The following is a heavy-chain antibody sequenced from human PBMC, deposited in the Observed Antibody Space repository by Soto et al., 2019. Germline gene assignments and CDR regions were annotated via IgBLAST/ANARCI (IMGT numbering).Heavy chain of an antibody. CDR2: ISPYSGNT. V-gene: IGHV1-18*01. Sequence: QVQLVQSGDEVRKPGSSVKVSCKASGYIFVNYGIAWVRQAPGQGLEWMGWISPYSGNTHYASKVQGRLTMTTDTSTSPLYKDLRSMTSDATAVDYWAKVDNFVTPTPHAVWGQGNNVTVSS. CDR3: AKVDNFVTPTPHAV. D-gene: IGHD5-12*01. CDR1: GYIFVNYG. J-gene: IGHJ6*02.